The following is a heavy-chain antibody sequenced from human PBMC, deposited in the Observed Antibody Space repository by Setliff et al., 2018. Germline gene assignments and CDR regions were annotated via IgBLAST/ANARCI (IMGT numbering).Heavy chain of an antibody. CDR1: GFSISSGYY. V-gene: IGHV4-38-2*01. CDR2: IHHSGKA. J-gene: IGHJ4*02. CDR3: ARGRNIAARLLDS. Sequence: SETLSLTCAVSGFSISSGYYWGWIRQPPGKGLEWIVNIHHSGKAYYNPSLKSRVTMSVDTSKNHVSLKLSSVTAADTAVYYCARGRNIAARLLDSWGQGTLVTVSS. D-gene: IGHD6-6*01.